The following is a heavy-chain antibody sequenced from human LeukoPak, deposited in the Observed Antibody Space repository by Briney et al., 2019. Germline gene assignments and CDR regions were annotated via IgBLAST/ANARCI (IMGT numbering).Heavy chain of an antibody. CDR3: ARRSHYDSAAGWAY. V-gene: IGHV4-34*01. D-gene: IGHD4-11*01. J-gene: IGHJ4*02. Sequence: LKPSETLSLTCAVYGGSFSGYYWVWIRQPPGKGLEWIGEIYHTGNTNYSPSLKSRVSISIDTSKNQFSLKLGSVTAADTAVYYCARRSHYDSAAGWAYWGQGILVTVSS. CDR1: GGSFSGYY. CDR2: IYHTGNT.